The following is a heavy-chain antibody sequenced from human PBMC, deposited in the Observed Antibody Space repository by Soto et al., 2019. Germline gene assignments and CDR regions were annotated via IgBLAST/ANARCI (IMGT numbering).Heavy chain of an antibody. CDR3: ARGRGWRDY. J-gene: IGHJ4*02. Sequence: SVKVSCKASGYSFTSYDINWVRQATGQGLEWMGWMDPKTGNTDYGQKFQGRVTMTRNTSISTAYMELSSLTSEDTAVYYCARGRGWRDYWGQGTLVTVSS. CDR2: MDPKTGNT. D-gene: IGHD6-19*01. V-gene: IGHV1-8*01. CDR1: GYSFTSYD.